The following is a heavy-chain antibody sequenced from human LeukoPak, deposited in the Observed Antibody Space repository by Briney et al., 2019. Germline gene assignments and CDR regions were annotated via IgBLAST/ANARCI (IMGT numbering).Heavy chain of an antibody. CDR1: GFTFSPYR. Sequence: PGGSLRLSCAASGFTFSPYRMNWFRQAPGKGLEWVAIIKQDGSEELYDGSVEGRFTISRDSGKNSLYLQMNSLRAEDTAVYYCAGGAGWLADYWGQGTLVTVSS. CDR3: AGGAGWLADY. D-gene: IGHD2-15*01. J-gene: IGHJ4*02. V-gene: IGHV3-7*01. CDR2: IKQDGSEE.